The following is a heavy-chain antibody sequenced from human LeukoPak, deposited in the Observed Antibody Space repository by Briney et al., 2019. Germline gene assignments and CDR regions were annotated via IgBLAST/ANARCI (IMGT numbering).Heavy chain of an antibody. CDR2: IYPGDSDT. V-gene: IGHV5-51*01. J-gene: IGHJ2*01. CDR3: ARTAEQDSDGYYSRWYFDV. D-gene: IGHD3-22*01. CDR1: GYSFTNYW. Sequence: GESLKISCKGSGYSFTNYWIAWVRQMPGKGLEWMGIIYPGDSDTRYSPSFQGQVTISADKSINTAYLQWRSLKASDTAIFYCARTAEQDSDGYYSRWYFDVWGRGTLVTVSS.